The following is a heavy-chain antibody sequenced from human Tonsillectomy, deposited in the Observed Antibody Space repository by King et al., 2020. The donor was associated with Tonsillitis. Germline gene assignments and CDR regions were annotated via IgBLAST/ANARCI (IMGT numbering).Heavy chain of an antibody. CDR1: GFTFNNYG. D-gene: IGHD3-16*01. Sequence: VQLVESGGGVVQPGGSLRLSCAASGFTFNNYGMHWVRQAPGKGLDWVAFIRFDGSDKYYADSAKGRFTISRDNSKNMLYLQMNSLRAEDTALYYCAKDRVGKYFYYYYGMDVWGQGTTVTVSS. CDR2: IRFDGSDK. V-gene: IGHV3-30*02. CDR3: AKDRVGKYFYYYYGMDV. J-gene: IGHJ6*02.